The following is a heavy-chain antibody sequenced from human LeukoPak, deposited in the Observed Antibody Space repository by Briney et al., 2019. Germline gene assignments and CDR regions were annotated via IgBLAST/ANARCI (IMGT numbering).Heavy chain of an antibody. J-gene: IGHJ4*02. Sequence: PSETLSLTCAVYGGSFSGYYWSWIRQPAGKGLEWIGRIYTSGSTNYNPSLKSRVTMSVDTSKNQFSLKLSSVTAADTAVYYCARVAVTTFAPYFDYWGQGTLVTVSS. D-gene: IGHD4-17*01. CDR1: GGSFSGYY. CDR2: IYTSGST. V-gene: IGHV4-59*10. CDR3: ARVAVTTFAPYFDY.